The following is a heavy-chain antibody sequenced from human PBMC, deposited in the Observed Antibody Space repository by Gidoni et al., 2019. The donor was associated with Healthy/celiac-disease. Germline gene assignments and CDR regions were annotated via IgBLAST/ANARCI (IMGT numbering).Heavy chain of an antibody. J-gene: IGHJ4*02. CDR2: ISGSGGST. D-gene: IGHD2-21*01. V-gene: IGHV3-23*01. CDR3: AKDIQNFDY. Sequence: EVQLLESGGDLVQPGGSLRLPCSASGFTFSSYAKSWFRQAPGTGLEWVSAISGSGGSTYYADSVKGRFTISRDNSKNTLYLQMNSLRAEDTAVYYCAKDIQNFDYWGQGTLVTVSS. CDR1: GFTFSSYA.